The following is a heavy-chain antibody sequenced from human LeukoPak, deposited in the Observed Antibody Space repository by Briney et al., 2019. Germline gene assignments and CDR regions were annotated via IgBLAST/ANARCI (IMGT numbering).Heavy chain of an antibody. Sequence: ASVKVSCKASGYTFTSYYMHWVRQAPGRGLEWMGIINPSGGSTSYAQKFQGRVTMTRDTSISTAYMELSRLRSDDTAVYYCARGGSSSSRPILHWGQGTLVTVSS. CDR3: ARGGSSSSRPILH. D-gene: IGHD6-13*01. CDR2: INPSGGST. CDR1: GYTFTSYY. V-gene: IGHV1-46*01. J-gene: IGHJ4*02.